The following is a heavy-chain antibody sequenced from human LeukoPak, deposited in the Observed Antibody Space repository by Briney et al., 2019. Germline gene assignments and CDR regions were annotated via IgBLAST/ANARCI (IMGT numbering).Heavy chain of an antibody. CDR2: IYSGGST. Sequence: GGSLRLSCAASGFTVSSNYMSWVRQAPGKGLEWVSIIYSGGSTFYADSVKGRFTISRDNSKNTLYLQMNSLRAEDTAVYYCAKDLSSGYYFDATPADAFDIWGQGTMVTVSS. V-gene: IGHV3-53*01. CDR3: AKDLSSGYYFDATPADAFDI. D-gene: IGHD3-22*01. CDR1: GFTVSSNY. J-gene: IGHJ3*02.